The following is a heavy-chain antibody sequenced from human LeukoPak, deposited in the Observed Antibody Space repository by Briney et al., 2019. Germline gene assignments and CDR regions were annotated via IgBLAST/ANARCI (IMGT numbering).Heavy chain of an antibody. Sequence: GGSLTLSCAASGFTFSSYSMNWVRQAPGKGLEWVSSISSSSSYIYYGDSVKGRFTISRDNAKNSLYLQMNSLRAEDTAVYYCATETGYNYGFDHWRRGTLAIVSS. CDR1: GFTFSSYS. V-gene: IGHV3-21*01. CDR3: ATETGYNYGFDH. D-gene: IGHD5-18*01. CDR2: ISSSSSYI. J-gene: IGHJ5*02.